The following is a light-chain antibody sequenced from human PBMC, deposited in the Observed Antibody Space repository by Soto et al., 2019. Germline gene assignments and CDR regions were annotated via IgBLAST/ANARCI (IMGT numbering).Light chain of an antibody. CDR2: GVS. CDR3: QQYKNWLALT. Sequence: EIVMTQSPATLSVSPGERATLSCRASQRLSSNLAWYQQKPGQAPRLLIYGVSTRATGVPARFSGSGSGTEFTLTISSLPSEDSAVYYCQQYKNWLALTFGGGNKVEIK. J-gene: IGKJ4*01. CDR1: QRLSSN. V-gene: IGKV3-15*01.